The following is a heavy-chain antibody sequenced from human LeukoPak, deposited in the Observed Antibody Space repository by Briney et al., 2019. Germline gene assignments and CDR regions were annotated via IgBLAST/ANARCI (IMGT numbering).Heavy chain of an antibody. D-gene: IGHD6-13*01. Sequence: SETLSLTCTVSGGSISGCYWSWIRQPPGRGLEWIAYVTYSGTTNYNPSLKSRVTISVDTSKNQFSLKLTSVTAADTAMYYCARHRSWQQLPSFDPWGQGTLVTVSS. CDR1: GGSISGCY. J-gene: IGHJ5*02. V-gene: IGHV4-59*08. CDR3: ARHRSWQQLPSFDP. CDR2: VTYSGTT.